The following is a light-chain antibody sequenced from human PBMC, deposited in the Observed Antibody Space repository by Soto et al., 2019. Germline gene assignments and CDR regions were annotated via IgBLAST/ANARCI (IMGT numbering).Light chain of an antibody. Sequence: QSALTQPPSVSGSPGQSVTISCTGTSSDVGSYNCVSWYQQTPDTAPKLMIYEVSNRPSGVPDRFSGSKSGKTASLTISGLQAEDEADYYCSLHTSSSTYVFGTGTKLTVL. J-gene: IGLJ1*01. V-gene: IGLV2-18*01. CDR3: SLHTSSSTYV. CDR1: SSDVGSYNC. CDR2: EVS.